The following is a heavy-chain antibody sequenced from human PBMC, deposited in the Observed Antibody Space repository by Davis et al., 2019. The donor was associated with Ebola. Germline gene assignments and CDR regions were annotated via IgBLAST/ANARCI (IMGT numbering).Heavy chain of an antibody. CDR1: GYSISSGYY. CDR3: VRDDRQEGTLGLDT. J-gene: IGHJ5*02. CDR2: AYPRGNT. D-gene: IGHD1-7*01. Sequence: SETLSLTCAVSGYSISSGYYWGWIRQPPGKGLEWIGNAYPRGNTYYNPSLRSRVTVSLDTSKNQLSLELRSIIAADTAVYYCVRDDRQEGTLGLDTWGQGVRVTVSS. V-gene: IGHV4-38-2*02.